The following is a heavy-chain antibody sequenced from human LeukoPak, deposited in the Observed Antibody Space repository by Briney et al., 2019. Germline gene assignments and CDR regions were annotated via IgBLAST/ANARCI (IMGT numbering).Heavy chain of an antibody. D-gene: IGHD1-20*01. CDR1: GGTFSSYA. CDR2: IIPIFGTA. CDR3: ARGDGNWNDVDTDYYYYYYMDV. J-gene: IGHJ6*03. Sequence: GSSVKVSCKASGGTFSSYAISWVRQAPGQGLEWMGGIIPIFGTANYAQKFQGRVTITADESTSTAYMELSSLRSEDTAVYYCARGDGNWNDVDTDYYYYYYMDVWGKGTTVTISS. V-gene: IGHV1-69*01.